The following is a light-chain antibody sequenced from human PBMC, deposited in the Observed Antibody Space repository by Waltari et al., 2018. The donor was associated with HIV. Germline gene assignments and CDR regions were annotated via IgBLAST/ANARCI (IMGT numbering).Light chain of an antibody. CDR1: SSNIGAGFD. CDR2: DNT. Sequence: SVLTQPPSVSGAPGQRVTISCTGSSSNIGAGFDVHWYQQLPGTASKLLIYDNTNRPSGVPDRFSGSRSGSSASLAITGLQAEDEADYYCQSFDSSLSGYVFGTGTKVTVL. J-gene: IGLJ1*01. V-gene: IGLV1-40*01. CDR3: QSFDSSLSGYV.